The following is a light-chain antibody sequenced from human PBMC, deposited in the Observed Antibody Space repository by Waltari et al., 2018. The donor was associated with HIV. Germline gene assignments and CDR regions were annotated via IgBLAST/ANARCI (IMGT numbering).Light chain of an antibody. J-gene: IGKJ4*01. CDR3: QRYNRYPLT. CDR1: QNVESY. CDR2: QTS. V-gene: IGKV1-5*03. Sequence: DIQMTQSPSTLSASVGDRVTFTCRASQNVESYLAWYQQKPGTAPKLLMYQTSSLQTGVPSRFSGRGSGTDFSLTISSLQPDDFATYYCQRYNRYPLTFGGGTRV.